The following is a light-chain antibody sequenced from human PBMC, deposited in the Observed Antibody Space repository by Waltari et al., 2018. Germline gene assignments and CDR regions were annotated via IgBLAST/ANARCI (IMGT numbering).Light chain of an antibody. CDR3: QQRTNWL. CDR1: QSVDNF. Sequence: EIVLTQSPATLSLSPGERAIFSCRASQSVDNFLAWYQQRPGPAPRLLICDASQRATGIPARFSGSGSGTDFTLTISSLEPEDFAVYYCQQRTNWLFGPGTKVEI. V-gene: IGKV3-11*01. J-gene: IGKJ3*01. CDR2: DAS.